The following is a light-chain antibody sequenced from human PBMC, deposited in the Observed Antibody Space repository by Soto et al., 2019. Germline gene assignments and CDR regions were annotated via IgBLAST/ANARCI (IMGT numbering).Light chain of an antibody. CDR1: SSDVGGYDF. Sequence: QSALTQYPSASGSPGQSVTISCTGTSSDVGGYDFVSWYQQRPGKAPKLMIYEVNRRLSGVPDRFSGSKSGNTASLTVSGLQAEDEADYYCSSYAGNSYLVFGGGTKVTVL. J-gene: IGLJ2*01. V-gene: IGLV2-8*01. CDR2: EVN. CDR3: SSYAGNSYLV.